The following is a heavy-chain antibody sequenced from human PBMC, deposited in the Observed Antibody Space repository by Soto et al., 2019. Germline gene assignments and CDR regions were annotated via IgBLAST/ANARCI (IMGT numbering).Heavy chain of an antibody. V-gene: IGHV3-23*01. J-gene: IGHJ3*02. CDR2: VGGSNSDT. CDR3: AKDFIPMNGVYDVFHI. Sequence: EVQLLESGGGLVQPGGSLEISYGASGFRFSNYAMSWVRQAPGKGPEWVSSVGGSNSDTDYADSVKGRFTISRDNSKNTLYLKMNSLRAEDTAIYFCAKDFIPMNGVYDVFHIWGQGTTVTVSS. CDR1: GFRFSNYA. D-gene: IGHD2-8*01.